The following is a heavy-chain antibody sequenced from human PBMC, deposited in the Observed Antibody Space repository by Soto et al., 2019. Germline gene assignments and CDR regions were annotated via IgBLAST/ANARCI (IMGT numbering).Heavy chain of an antibody. V-gene: IGHV1-18*01. CDR3: ARVGNDILNGSDKIDY. CDR2: ISAYNGNT. Sequence: QVQLVQSGAEVKKPGASVKASCKASGYTFTSYGISWVRQAPGQGLEWMGWISAYNGNTNYAQKLQGRVTMTTDTSTRAAYMELRRLRSDDTAVYYCARVGNDILNGSDKIDYWGQGTLVTVSS. CDR1: GYTFTSYG. D-gene: IGHD3-9*01. J-gene: IGHJ4*02.